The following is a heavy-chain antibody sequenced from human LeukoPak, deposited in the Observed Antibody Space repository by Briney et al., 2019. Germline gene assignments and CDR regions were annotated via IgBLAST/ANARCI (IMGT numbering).Heavy chain of an antibody. CDR1: GFTFSSYA. V-gene: IGHV3-23*01. J-gene: IGHJ5*02. CDR3: AKGASYYSFDP. D-gene: IGHD3-10*01. CDR2: ISDNGEVT. Sequence: PGGSLRLSCAASGFTFSSYAMNWVRQAPGQGLEWVASISDNGEVTFKADSVKGRFTISRDNSKNALYLQMNYLRAEDTAVYYCAKGASYYSFDPWGQGTQVAVSS.